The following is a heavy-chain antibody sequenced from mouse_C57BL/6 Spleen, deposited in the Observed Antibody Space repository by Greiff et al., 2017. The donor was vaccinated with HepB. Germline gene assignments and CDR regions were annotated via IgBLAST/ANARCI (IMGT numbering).Heavy chain of an antibody. J-gene: IGHJ4*01. CDR2: IWRGGST. Sequence: VMLVESGPGLVQPSQSLSITCTVSGFSLTSYGVHWVRQSPGKGLEWLGVIWRGGSTDYNAAFMSRLSITKDNSKSQVFFKMNSLQADDTAIYYCAKNSPDYYGSRGYAMDYWGQGTSVTVSS. V-gene: IGHV2-5*01. D-gene: IGHD1-1*01. CDR1: GFSLTSYG. CDR3: AKNSPDYYGSRGYAMDY.